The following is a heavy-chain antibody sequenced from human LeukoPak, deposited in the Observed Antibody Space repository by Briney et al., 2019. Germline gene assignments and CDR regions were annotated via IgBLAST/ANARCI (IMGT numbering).Heavy chain of an antibody. Sequence: ASVKVSCKISGHTLTELSMHWVRRAPGKGLEWMGGFDPEDGEPVYAQKFQGRVTMTEDTSAGTTYMELSSLRSEDTAVYYCAAVRNNTYYWVWDYWGQATLVTVSS. CDR3: AAVRNNTYYWVWDY. D-gene: IGHD1-26*01. V-gene: IGHV1-24*01. J-gene: IGHJ4*02. CDR1: GHTLTELS. CDR2: FDPEDGEP.